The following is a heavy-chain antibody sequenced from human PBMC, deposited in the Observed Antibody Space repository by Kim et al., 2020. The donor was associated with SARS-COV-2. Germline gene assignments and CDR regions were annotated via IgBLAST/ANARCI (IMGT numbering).Heavy chain of an antibody. D-gene: IGHD5-12*01. J-gene: IGHJ4*02. Sequence: IHYSDSAKGRFTISRDNGKNSVSLQMTSLRDEDTAVYYCARGWLQNSFDYWGQGTLVTVSS. CDR3: ARGWLQNSFDY. CDR2: I. V-gene: IGHV3-48*02.